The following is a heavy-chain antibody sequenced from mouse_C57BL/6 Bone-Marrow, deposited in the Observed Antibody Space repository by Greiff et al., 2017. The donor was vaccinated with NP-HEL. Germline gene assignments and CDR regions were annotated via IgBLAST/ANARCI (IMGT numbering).Heavy chain of an antibody. CDR3: TTGGYLPYFDY. J-gene: IGHJ2*01. Sequence: EVKLQESGAELVRPGASVKLSCTASGFNIKDDYMHWVKQRPEQGLEWIGWIDPENGDTEYASKFQGKATITADTSSNTAYLQLSSLTSEDTAVYYCTTGGYLPYFDYWGQGTTLTVSS. D-gene: IGHD2-2*01. CDR1: GFNIKDDY. V-gene: IGHV14-4*01. CDR2: IDPENGDT.